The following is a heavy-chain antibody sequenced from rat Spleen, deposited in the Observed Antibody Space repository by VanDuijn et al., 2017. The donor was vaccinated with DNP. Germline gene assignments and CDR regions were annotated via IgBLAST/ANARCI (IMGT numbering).Heavy chain of an antibody. Sequence: QVQLKESGPGLVQPSQTLSLTCTVSGFSLTSYNVHWVRQPTGKGLEWMGIIWVNGNTNYNLALKSRLSITRDTSKSQVFLKMNSLKSEDTATYYCARVPNTYYVMDVWGQGVMVTVSS. V-gene: IGHV2-30*01. J-gene: IGHJ2*01. D-gene: IGHD1-9*01. CDR1: GFSLTSYN. CDR3: ARVPNTYYVMDV. CDR2: IWVNGNT.